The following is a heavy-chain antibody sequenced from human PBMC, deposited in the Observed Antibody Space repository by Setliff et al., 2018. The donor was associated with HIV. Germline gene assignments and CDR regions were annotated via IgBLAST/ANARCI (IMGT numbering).Heavy chain of an antibody. Sequence: ASVKVSCKTSGYNFENYAINWVRQAPGQGLEWMEVIDPTDGSTSFTQKFQGRVTVTRDTSTSTVYMELSGLKSEDTAMYYCARGKQMSRRSDAFDIWG. D-gene: IGHD6-6*01. CDR2: IDPTDGST. V-gene: IGHV1-46*02. J-gene: IGHJ3*02. CDR3: ARGKQMSRRSDAFDI. CDR1: GYNFENYA.